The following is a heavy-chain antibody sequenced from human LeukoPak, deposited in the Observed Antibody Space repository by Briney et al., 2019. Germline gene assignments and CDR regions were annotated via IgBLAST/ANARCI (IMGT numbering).Heavy chain of an antibody. J-gene: IGHJ4*02. Sequence: GGSLRLSCAASGFTFSSYWMSWVRQAPGKGLEWVANIKQDGSEKYYVDSVKGRFTVSRDNAKNSLYLQMNSLRAEDTAVYYCARAPYCIGGSCRFDYWGQGTLVTVSS. D-gene: IGHD2-15*01. V-gene: IGHV3-7*03. CDR2: IKQDGSEK. CDR3: ARAPYCIGGSCRFDY. CDR1: GFTFSSYW.